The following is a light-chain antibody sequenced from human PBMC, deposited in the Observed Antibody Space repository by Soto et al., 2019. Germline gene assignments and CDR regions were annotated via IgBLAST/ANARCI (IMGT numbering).Light chain of an antibody. V-gene: IGKV1-5*01. J-gene: IGKJ1*01. CDR1: QSISSW. CDR3: QQYNSYSVT. CDR2: DAS. Sequence: IQMNQSPSTLSACVGDRVTITCRASQSISSWLAWYQQKPGKAPKLLIYDASSLESGVPSRFSGSGSGTEFTLTISSLQPDDFATYYCQQYNSYSVTFGQGTKVDI.